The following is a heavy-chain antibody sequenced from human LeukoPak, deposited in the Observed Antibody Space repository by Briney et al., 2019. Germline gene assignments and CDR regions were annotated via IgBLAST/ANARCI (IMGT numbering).Heavy chain of an antibody. J-gene: IGHJ5*02. CDR3: AGDLGIAVAAVLYNWFDP. D-gene: IGHD6-19*01. Sequence: ASVKVSCKASGGTFSSYAMSWVRQAPGQGLEWMGRIIPIFGTANYAQKFQGRVTITADKSTSTAYMELSSLRSEDTAVYYCAGDLGIAVAAVLYNWFDPWGQGTLVTVSS. CDR2: IIPIFGTA. CDR1: GGTFSSYA. V-gene: IGHV1-69*06.